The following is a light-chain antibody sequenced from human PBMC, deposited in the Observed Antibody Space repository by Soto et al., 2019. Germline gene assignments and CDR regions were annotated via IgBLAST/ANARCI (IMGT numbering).Light chain of an antibody. CDR3: QQYGTSEII. V-gene: IGKV3-20*01. J-gene: IGKJ5*01. CDR1: QSVSSSY. CDR2: GAS. Sequence: EIVLTQSPATLSLSPGERSTLSCMASQSVSSSYLAWYQQKPGQAPRLLIYGASSRATGIPDRFSGSGSGTDFTLTISRLEPEDFAVFFCQQYGTSEIIFGQGTRLEIK.